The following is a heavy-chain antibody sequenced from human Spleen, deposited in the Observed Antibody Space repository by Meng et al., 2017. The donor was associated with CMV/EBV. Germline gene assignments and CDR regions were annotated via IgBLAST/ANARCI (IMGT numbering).Heavy chain of an antibody. Sequence: VQLDESGPRLVKLSATLSRTWTVSDGSSGSRDCYWRWIRQPPWRGLECIGYIYYSASTYYNPSLKGRVTRSVDTSKNQFSLKLSSVTAADTAVYYCARGTNYGAGNWFDLWGQGTLVTVSS. CDR2: IYYSAST. D-gene: IGHD3-10*01. V-gene: IGHV4-30-4*01. CDR1: DGSSGSRDCY. J-gene: IGHJ5*02. CDR3: ARGTNYGAGNWFDL.